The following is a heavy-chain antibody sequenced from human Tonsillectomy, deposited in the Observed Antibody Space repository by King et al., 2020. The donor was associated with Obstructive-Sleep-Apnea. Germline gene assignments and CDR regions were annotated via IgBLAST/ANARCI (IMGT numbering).Heavy chain of an antibody. Sequence: VQLVESGGGLVKPGGSLRLSCAASGFTFSDYFMSWIRQAPGKGLEWVSYISGIGSFTNYADSVKGRFTISRDNAKNSLYLQMNSLRAEDTAVYYCASLRKRYSVYDDPGDYWGQGTLVTVSS. CDR2: ISGIGSFT. V-gene: IGHV3-11*06. D-gene: IGHD5/OR15-5a*01. CDR3: ASLRKRYSVYDDPGDY. CDR1: GFTFSDYF. J-gene: IGHJ4*02.